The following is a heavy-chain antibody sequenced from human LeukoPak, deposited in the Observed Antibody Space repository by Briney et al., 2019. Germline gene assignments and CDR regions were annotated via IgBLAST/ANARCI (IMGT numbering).Heavy chain of an antibody. J-gene: IGHJ4*02. Sequence: GGSLRLSCAASGFTFNTYAMSWVRQAPGKGLQWVSAISGSGRDTYYADSVKGRFTISRDNSKNTLYLQMNSLRAEDTAVYYCAKDWGPTVTTSSFDYWGQGTLVTVSS. V-gene: IGHV3-23*01. CDR3: AKDWGPTVTTSSFDY. D-gene: IGHD4-11*01. CDR1: GFTFNTYA. CDR2: ISGSGRDT.